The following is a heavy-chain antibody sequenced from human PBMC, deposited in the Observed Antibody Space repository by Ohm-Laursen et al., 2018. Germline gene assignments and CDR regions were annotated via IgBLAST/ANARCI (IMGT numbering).Heavy chain of an antibody. CDR3: ARDGAYYDFWSGETNWFDP. Sequence: LSLTCAASGFTFSDYYMSWIRQAPGKGLEWVSYISSSGSTIYYADSVKGRFTISRDNAKNSLYLQMNSLRAEDTAVYYCARDGAYYDFWSGETNWFDPWGQGTLVTVSS. J-gene: IGHJ5*02. CDR2: ISSSGSTI. V-gene: IGHV3-11*01. CDR1: GFTFSDYY. D-gene: IGHD3-3*01.